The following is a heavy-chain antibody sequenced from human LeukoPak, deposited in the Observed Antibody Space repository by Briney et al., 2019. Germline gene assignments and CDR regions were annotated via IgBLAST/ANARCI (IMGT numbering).Heavy chain of an antibody. CDR1: GFTFSSYE. Sequence: GGSLRLSCAASGFTFSSYEMNWVRQAPGKGLEWVSYISSSGSTIYYADSVKGRSTISRDNAKNSLYLQMNSLRAEDTAVYYCARLYYYGMDVWGQGTTVTVSS. V-gene: IGHV3-48*03. CDR2: ISSSGSTI. J-gene: IGHJ6*02. CDR3: ARLYYYGMDV.